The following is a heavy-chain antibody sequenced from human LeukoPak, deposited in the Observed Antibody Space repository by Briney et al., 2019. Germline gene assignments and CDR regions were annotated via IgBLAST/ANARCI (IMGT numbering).Heavy chain of an antibody. V-gene: IGHV3-33*01. D-gene: IGHD6-19*01. Sequence: GGSLRLSCAASGFTFNSYGMHWVRQAPGKGLEWVAVIWYDGSNKYYADSVKGRFTISRENSKNTLYLQMNSLRAEDTAVYYCARPNGYSSGWFFDYWGQGTLVTVSS. CDR1: GFTFNSYG. J-gene: IGHJ4*02. CDR3: ARPNGYSSGWFFDY. CDR2: IWYDGSNK.